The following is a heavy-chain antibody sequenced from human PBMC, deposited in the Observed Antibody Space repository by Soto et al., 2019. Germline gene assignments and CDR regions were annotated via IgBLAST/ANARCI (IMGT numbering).Heavy chain of an antibody. CDR3: GSFVSRNNWHLDL. CDR1: GRSISNTYYY. CDR2: IYCDRNT. V-gene: IGHV4-39*01. D-gene: IGHD1-1*01. Sequence: QLQLQESGPGLQKPSETLSLTCNVSGRSISNTYYYWGWIRQPPGKGLEWFRNIYCDRNTYYHASLASRVTISPHTCKNQFSLQRPSVTAADTALYDCGSFVSRNNWHLDLWGLGTLVTVSS. J-gene: IGHJ2*01.